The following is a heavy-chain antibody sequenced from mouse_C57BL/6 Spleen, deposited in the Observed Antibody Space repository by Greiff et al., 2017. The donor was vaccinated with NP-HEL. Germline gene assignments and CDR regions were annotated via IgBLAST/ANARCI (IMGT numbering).Heavy chain of an antibody. J-gene: IGHJ2*01. V-gene: IGHV3-6*01. CDR3: AREDYGITRDY. CDR1: GYSITSGYY. CDR2: ISYDGNN. Sequence: DVQLQESGPGLVKPSQSLSLTCSVTGYSITSGYYWNWIRQFPGNKLEWMGYISYDGNNNYNPSLKNRISITRNTSKNQFFLKLNSVTTEDTATYYCAREDYGITRDYWGQGTTLTVSS. D-gene: IGHD2-1*01.